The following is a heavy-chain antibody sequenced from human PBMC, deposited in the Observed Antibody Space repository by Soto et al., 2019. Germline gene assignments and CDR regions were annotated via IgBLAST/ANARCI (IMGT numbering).Heavy chain of an antibody. J-gene: IGHJ5*02. D-gene: IGHD2-21*01. V-gene: IGHV3-15*07. CDR1: GFIFSHAW. Sequence: EVQLVESGGDLVKPGGSLRLSCAASGFIFSHAWFHWVRQPPGKGLELVGGVKNNGGATDYAASVKGRFTISRDDSKDTVYLQLRSLRMEDTATYYYAADLGPAYDSNNWFDPWGQGTLVTVSS. CDR3: AADLGPAYDSNNWFDP. CDR2: VKNNGGAT.